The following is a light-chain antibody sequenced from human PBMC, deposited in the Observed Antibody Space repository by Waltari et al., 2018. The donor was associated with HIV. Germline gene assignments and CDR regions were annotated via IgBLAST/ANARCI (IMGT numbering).Light chain of an antibody. CDR3: MQALQTPRT. J-gene: IGKJ1*01. CDR2: LGS. V-gene: IGKV2-28*01. CDR1: ESLLYDNGYNY. Sequence: ETVMTQSPLSLPVTPGEPASISCTSSESLLYDNGYNYLDWYVQKPGQSPQLLIYLGSHRASGVPDRFSGSGSGTDFTLKISRVEAGDVGVYYCMQALQTPRTFGQGTKAEIK.